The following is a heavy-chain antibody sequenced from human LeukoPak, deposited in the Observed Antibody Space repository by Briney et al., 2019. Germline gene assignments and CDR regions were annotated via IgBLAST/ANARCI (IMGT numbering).Heavy chain of an antibody. J-gene: IGHJ4*02. CDR3: ARVGSGSYRRSTMFY. CDR1: GYSISSGYY. V-gene: IGHV4-38-2*02. D-gene: IGHD1-26*01. CDR2: IYHSGST. Sequence: PSETLSLTCTVSGYSISSGYYWGWNRQPPGKGLEWIGSIYHSGSTYYNPSLKSRVTISVDTSKNQFSLKLSSVTAADTAVYYCARVGSGSYRRSTMFYWGQGTLVTVSS.